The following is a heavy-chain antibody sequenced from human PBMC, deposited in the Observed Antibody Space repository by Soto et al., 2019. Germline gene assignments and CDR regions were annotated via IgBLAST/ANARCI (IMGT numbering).Heavy chain of an antibody. CDR3: ATRQGGSYNWFDP. D-gene: IGHD2-15*01. CDR1: GGSISRGSYS. J-gene: IGHJ5*02. V-gene: IGHV4-39*01. CDR2: LYYSGNT. Sequence: PSETLSLTCTVSGGSISRGSYSWAWIRQPPGKGLEWIGTLYYSGNTYYNPSLKSRVTISVDTSKNQFSLKLSSVTAADTAVYYCATRQGGSYNWFDPWGQGTLVTVSS.